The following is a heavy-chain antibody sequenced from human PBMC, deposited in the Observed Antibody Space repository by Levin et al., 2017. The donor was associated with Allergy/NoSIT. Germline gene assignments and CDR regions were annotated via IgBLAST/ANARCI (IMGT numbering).Heavy chain of an antibody. CDR2: IYSSGSA. Sequence: SETLSLTCTVSGGSITSTTYCWGWIRQPPGKGLEWIGSIYSSGSASYNPSLKSRVTISVDTSNNQFSLKLSSVTAADTAVYYCEREVPGTSQIDYWGQGTLVIVSS. V-gene: IGHV4-39*07. D-gene: IGHD6-19*01. CDR3: EREVPGTSQIDY. J-gene: IGHJ4*02. CDR1: GGSITSTTYC.